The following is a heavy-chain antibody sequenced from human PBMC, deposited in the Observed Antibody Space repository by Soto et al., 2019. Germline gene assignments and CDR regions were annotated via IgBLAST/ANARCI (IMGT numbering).Heavy chain of an antibody. CDR3: AKSMVRGVIMTAFDI. V-gene: IGHV1-2*02. CDR2: INPNSGGT. Sequence: ASVKVSCKASGYTFTGYYMHWVRQAPGQGLEWMGWINPNSGGTNYAQKFQGRVTMTRDTSISTAYMELSRLRSDDTAVYYCAKSMVRGVIMTAFDIWGQGTMVTVSS. D-gene: IGHD3-10*01. CDR1: GYTFTGYY. J-gene: IGHJ3*02.